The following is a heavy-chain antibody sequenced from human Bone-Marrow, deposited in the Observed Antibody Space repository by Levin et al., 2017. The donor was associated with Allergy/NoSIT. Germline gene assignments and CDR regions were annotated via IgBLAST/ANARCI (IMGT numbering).Heavy chain of an antibody. V-gene: IGHV3-48*02. CDR3: AREYFYSDSSAFYSLFDY. CDR2: ISSSSGTI. J-gene: IGHJ4*02. Sequence: LSLTCAASGFIFNSYSMNWVRQAPGKGLEWIAYISSSSGTIYYADSVKGRFTISRDNAKNSLYLQMDSLRDEDTAVYYCAREYFYSDSSAFYSLFDYWGQGTLVTVSS. CDR1: GFIFNSYS. D-gene: IGHD3-22*01.